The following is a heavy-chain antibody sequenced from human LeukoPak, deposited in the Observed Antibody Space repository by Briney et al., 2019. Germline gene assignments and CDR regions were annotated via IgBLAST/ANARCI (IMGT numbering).Heavy chain of an antibody. D-gene: IGHD6-19*01. CDR1: GGSISSSNYY. CDR2: ISYSGST. Sequence: SETLSLTCTVSGGSISSSNYYWGWIRQPPGKGLEWIGSISYSGSTYYNPSLRSRVTISVDTSKNQFSLKLSSVTAADTAVYYCARLNIVWLVTLWGQGTLVTVSP. V-gene: IGHV4-39*01. CDR3: ARLNIVWLVTL. J-gene: IGHJ4*02.